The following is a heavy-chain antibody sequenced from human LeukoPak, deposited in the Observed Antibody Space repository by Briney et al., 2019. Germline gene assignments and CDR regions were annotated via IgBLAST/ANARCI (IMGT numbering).Heavy chain of an antibody. Sequence: SETLSLTCTVSGGSISRHFWTWIRQPAGKGLEWIGRIYASGSTNYNPSLKSRVTLSVDTSKNQFSLKLNSVTAADTAVYYCAREGPIVGATTIDYWGQGTLVTASS. D-gene: IGHD1-26*01. CDR3: AREGPIVGATTIDY. V-gene: IGHV4-4*07. CDR2: IYASGST. J-gene: IGHJ4*02. CDR1: GGSISRHF.